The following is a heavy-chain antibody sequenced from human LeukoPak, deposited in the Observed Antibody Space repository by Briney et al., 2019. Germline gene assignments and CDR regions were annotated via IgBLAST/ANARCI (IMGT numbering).Heavy chain of an antibody. Sequence: GGSLRLSCAAPGFTFSSYGMHWVRQAPGKGLEGVAVIWYDGSNKYYADSVKGRFTISRDNSKNTLYLQMNSLRAEDTAVYYCARDPSEYDFWSGYYYYYGMDVWGQGTTVTVSS. CDR2: IWYDGSNK. CDR1: GFTFSSYG. V-gene: IGHV3-33*01. D-gene: IGHD3-3*01. J-gene: IGHJ6*02. CDR3: ARDPSEYDFWSGYYYYYGMDV.